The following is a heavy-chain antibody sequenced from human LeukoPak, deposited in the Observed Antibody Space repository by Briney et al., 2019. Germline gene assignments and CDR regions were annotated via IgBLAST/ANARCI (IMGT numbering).Heavy chain of an antibody. V-gene: IGHV4-61*02. J-gene: IGHJ4*02. Sequence: PSETLSLTCTVSGGSISSGSYYWSWIRQPAGTGLEWIGRIYTSGSTNYNPSLKSRVTISVDTSKNQFSLKLSSVTAADTAVYYCASTTLDYYDSSGPPFDYWGQGTLATVSS. CDR3: ASTTLDYYDSSGPPFDY. D-gene: IGHD3-22*01. CDR1: GGSISSGSYY. CDR2: IYTSGST.